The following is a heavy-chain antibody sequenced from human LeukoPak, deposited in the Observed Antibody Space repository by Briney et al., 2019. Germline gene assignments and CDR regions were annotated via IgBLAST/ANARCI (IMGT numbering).Heavy chain of an antibody. CDR2: INPNSGGT. CDR3: ARASPYSSSSSADY. Sequence: GASVKVSCKASGYTFTGYYMHWVRQAPGQGLEWMGWINPNSGGTNYAQEFQGRVTMTRDTSISTAYMELSRLRSDDTAVYYCARASPYSSSSSADYWGQGTLVTVSS. CDR1: GYTFTGYY. V-gene: IGHV1-2*02. J-gene: IGHJ4*02. D-gene: IGHD6-6*01.